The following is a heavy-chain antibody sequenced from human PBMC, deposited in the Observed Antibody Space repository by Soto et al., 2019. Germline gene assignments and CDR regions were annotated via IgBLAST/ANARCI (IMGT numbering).Heavy chain of an antibody. CDR2: IYYTGST. V-gene: IGHV4-31*03. J-gene: IGHJ4*02. CDR3: ATSLVTSRTRVDY. D-gene: IGHD1-26*01. Sequence: PSETLSLTCTVSGGSIYTGGFYWSWIRQLPGTGLEWLGYIYYTGSTQYTPSLKSRLTISTDTSDNQFSLRLTSVTAADTAVYYCATSLVTSRTRVDYWGQGTLVTVS. CDR1: GGSIYTGGFY.